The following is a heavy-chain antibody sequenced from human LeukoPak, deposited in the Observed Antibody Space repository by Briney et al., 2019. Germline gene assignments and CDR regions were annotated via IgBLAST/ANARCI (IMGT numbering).Heavy chain of an antibody. Sequence: GGSLRLSCAASGFTFSSYGMHWLRQPPGKGLEWVSFIRYDGSNKYYADSVKGRFTISRDNSKNTLYLQMNSLRAEDTAVYYCAKSQYSSSPDAFDIWGQGTMVTVSS. CDR3: AKSQYSSSPDAFDI. CDR2: IRYDGSNK. J-gene: IGHJ3*02. CDR1: GFTFSSYG. V-gene: IGHV3-30*02. D-gene: IGHD6-13*01.